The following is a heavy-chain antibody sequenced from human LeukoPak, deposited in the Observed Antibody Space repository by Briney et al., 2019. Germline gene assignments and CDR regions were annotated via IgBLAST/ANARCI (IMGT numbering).Heavy chain of an antibody. V-gene: IGHV3-7*01. Sequence: PGGSVRLSCAASGLTFINHWMSWVRQAPGMGLEWVANIKQDGGETYYMNSVKGRFTISIDNAKNALYLHMSRLRVEDTAVYYCASLGSGYYVNFFDPWGQGTLVTVSS. CDR2: IKQDGGET. CDR1: GLTFINHW. D-gene: IGHD3-3*01. J-gene: IGHJ5*02. CDR3: ASLGSGYYVNFFDP.